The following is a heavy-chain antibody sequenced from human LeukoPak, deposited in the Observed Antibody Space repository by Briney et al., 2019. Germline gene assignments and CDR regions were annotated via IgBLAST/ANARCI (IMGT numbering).Heavy chain of an antibody. CDR3: LATGWVY. D-gene: IGHD3-9*01. J-gene: IGHJ4*02. CDR1: GFTFSGSA. Sequence: PGGSLRLSCAAPGFTFSGSAMHWVRQASGKGLEWVGRIRSKANSYATAYAASVKGRFTISRDDSKNTAYLQMNSLKTEDTAVYYCLATGWVYWGQGTLVTVSS. CDR2: IRSKANSYAT. V-gene: IGHV3-73*01.